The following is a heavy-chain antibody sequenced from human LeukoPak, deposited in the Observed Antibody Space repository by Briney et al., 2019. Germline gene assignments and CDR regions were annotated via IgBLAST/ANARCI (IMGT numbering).Heavy chain of an antibody. CDR3: ARDYADYVGYFFLDY. D-gene: IGHD4-17*01. Sequence: GGSLRLSCAASGFTFNNYAMNWVRQAPGKGLEWVSSISSGGETTYYADSAKGRFTISRDNSQNTLYLQMNSLRAEDTAVYYCARDYADYVGYFFLDYWGQGTLVTVSS. V-gene: IGHV3-23*01. CDR1: GFTFNNYA. J-gene: IGHJ4*02. CDR2: ISSGGETT.